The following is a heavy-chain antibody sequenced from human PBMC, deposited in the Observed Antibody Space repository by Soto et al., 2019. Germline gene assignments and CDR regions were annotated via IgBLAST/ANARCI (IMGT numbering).Heavy chain of an antibody. D-gene: IGHD4-17*01. CDR3: ARGDYGDYALDY. J-gene: IGHJ4*02. CDR2: INHSGST. Sequence: QVQLQQWGAGLLKPSETLSLTCAVYGGSFSGYYWSWIRQPPGKGLEWIGEINHSGSTNYNPSLKSRVTISADTSKHQFSLRLSSVTAADTAVYYCARGDYGDYALDYWGQGTLVTVSS. CDR1: GGSFSGYY. V-gene: IGHV4-34*01.